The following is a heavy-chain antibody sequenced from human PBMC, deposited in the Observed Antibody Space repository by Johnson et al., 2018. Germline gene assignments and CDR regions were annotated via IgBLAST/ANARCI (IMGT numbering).Heavy chain of an antibody. CDR1: GFTFSSYG. Sequence: QVQLQESGGGVVQPGRSXRLSCAASGFTFSSYGMHWVRQAPGKGLEWVAVIWYDGSNKYYADSVKGRFTISRDNSKNTLYLQMNSLRAEDTAVYYCAKTDPYYDFWSGYLNMDVWGKGTTVTVSS. CDR3: AKTDPYYDFWSGYLNMDV. CDR2: IWYDGSNK. D-gene: IGHD3-3*01. J-gene: IGHJ6*03. V-gene: IGHV3-33*06.